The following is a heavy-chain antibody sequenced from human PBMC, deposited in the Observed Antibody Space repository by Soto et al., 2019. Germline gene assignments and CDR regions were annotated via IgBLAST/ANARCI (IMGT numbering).Heavy chain of an antibody. CDR3: ARASEYSSSYYYYYGMDV. Sequence: PGGSLRLSCAASGFTFSSYWMSWVRQAPGKGLEWVANIKQDGSEKYYVDSVKGRFTISRDNAKNSLYLQMNSLRAEDTAVYYCARASEYSSSYYYYYGMDVWGQGTTVTVSS. J-gene: IGHJ6*02. CDR2: IKQDGSEK. CDR1: GFTFSSYW. D-gene: IGHD6-6*01. V-gene: IGHV3-7*03.